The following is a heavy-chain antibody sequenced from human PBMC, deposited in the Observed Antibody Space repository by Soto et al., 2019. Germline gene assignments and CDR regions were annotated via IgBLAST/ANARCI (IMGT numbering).Heavy chain of an antibody. CDR1: GFSISTSGVG. D-gene: IGHD3-22*01. Sequence: QITLKESGPALVKLTKPLTLTCTFSGFSISTSGVGVGWVRQPPGKALEWLAYIYWDHDKRHSPSLNNRLTLPKDPSKYQVVLATSNLHPSTTASYYFVRSSYYGSLHSGTHVFDFWGQRTMVTLAS. CDR3: VRSSYYGSLHSGTHVFDF. J-gene: IGHJ3*01. V-gene: IGHV2-5*02. CDR2: IYWDHDK.